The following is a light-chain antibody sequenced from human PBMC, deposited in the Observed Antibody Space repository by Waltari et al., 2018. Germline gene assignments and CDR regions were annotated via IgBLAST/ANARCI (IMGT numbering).Light chain of an antibody. CDR1: KTIRTTY. CDR2: GTF. V-gene: IGKV3-20*01. Sequence: EIVLTQSPGTLSLSQGEGATLSCRTSKTIRTTYLAWYQQKPGQAPTLLIYGTFTRATGIPDRFTGSGSGTDFSLTISSLEPEDFATYYCQQYDISPLTFGGGTKVEIK. J-gene: IGKJ4*01. CDR3: QQYDISPLT.